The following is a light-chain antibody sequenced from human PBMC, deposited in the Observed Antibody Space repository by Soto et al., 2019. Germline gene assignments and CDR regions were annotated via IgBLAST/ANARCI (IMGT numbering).Light chain of an antibody. V-gene: IGKV3-15*01. CDR3: QQYNNWPSLT. CDR1: QSVSSN. Sequence: AMTQYPATLSVSPGERASLSCRGSQSVSSNLAWYQQKPGQAPRLLIYGASTRATGIPATFSGSGSGTEFTLPISSLQSEDFAVYYCQQYNNWPSLTFGGGTKVEIK. CDR2: GAS. J-gene: IGKJ4*01.